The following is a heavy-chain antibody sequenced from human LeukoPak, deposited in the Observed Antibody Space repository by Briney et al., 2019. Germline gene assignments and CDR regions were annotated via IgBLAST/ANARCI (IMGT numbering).Heavy chain of an antibody. CDR1: GGTFSSYA. J-gene: IGHJ4*02. CDR3: ARDSSPEYCGGDCSSYYFDY. D-gene: IGHD2-21*02. V-gene: IGHV1-69*05. Sequence: SVKVSFKASGGTFSSYAISWVRQAPGQGLEWMGRIIPIFGTANYAQKFQGRVTITTDESTSTAYMELSSLRSEDTAVYYCARDSSPEYCGGDCSSYYFDYWGQGTLVTVSS. CDR2: IIPIFGTA.